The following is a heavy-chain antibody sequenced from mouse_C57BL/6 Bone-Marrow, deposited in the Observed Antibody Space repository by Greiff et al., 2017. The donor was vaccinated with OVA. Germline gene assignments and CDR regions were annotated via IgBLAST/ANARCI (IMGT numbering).Heavy chain of an antibody. CDR2: IDPSDSYT. CDR1: GYTFTSYW. V-gene: IGHV1-69*01. CDR3: ALNWGFAY. J-gene: IGHJ3*01. D-gene: IGHD4-1*01. Sequence: QVQLQQPGAELVMPGASVKLSCKASGYTFTSYWLHWVKQRPGQGLEWIGEIDPSDSYTNYNQKFKGKSTLTVDKSSSTAYMQLSSLTSEDSAVYYCALNWGFAYWGQGTLVTVSA.